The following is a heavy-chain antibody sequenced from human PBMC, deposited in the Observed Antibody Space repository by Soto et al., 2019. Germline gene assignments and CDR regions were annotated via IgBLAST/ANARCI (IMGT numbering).Heavy chain of an antibody. D-gene: IGHD3-10*01. Sequence: SQTLSLTCAISGDSVSSNSAAWNWIRQSPSRGLEWLGRTYYRSKWYNDYAVSVKSRITINPDTSKNQFSLQLNSVTPEDAAVYYCATEKGAYSGSGSYYNVGYYYGMDVWGQGTTVTVSS. CDR3: ATEKGAYSGSGSYYNVGYYYGMDV. V-gene: IGHV6-1*01. CDR1: GDSVSSNSAA. J-gene: IGHJ6*02. CDR2: TYYRSKWYN.